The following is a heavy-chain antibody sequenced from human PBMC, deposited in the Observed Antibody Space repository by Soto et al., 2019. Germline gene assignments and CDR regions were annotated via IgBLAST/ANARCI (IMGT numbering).Heavy chain of an antibody. D-gene: IGHD1-7*01. CDR2: IYHSGST. Sequence: QLQLQESGSGLVKPSQTLSLTCAVSGGSISSGGYSWSWIRQPPGKGLEWFGYIYHSGSTYYNPSPTSRVTISVDRSKTQFSLKLNSVTAADTDVYDCARNQKVTGTTWFDPWGQGTLVTVSS. J-gene: IGHJ5*02. V-gene: IGHV4-30-2*01. CDR1: GGSISSGGYS. CDR3: ARNQKVTGTTWFDP.